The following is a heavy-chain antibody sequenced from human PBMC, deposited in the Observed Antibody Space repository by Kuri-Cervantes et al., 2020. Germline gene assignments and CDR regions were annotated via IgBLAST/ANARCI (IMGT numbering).Heavy chain of an antibody. CDR1: GGSFNDFY. CDR3: ARMGGVLWFGDHLNTYYFDY. CDR2: IKPDGSDE. D-gene: IGHD3-10*01. V-gene: IGHV3-7*01. Sequence: ETLSLTCAVYGGSFNDFYWTWIRQPPGKGLEWVASIKPDGSDEYYLDSVKGRFTISRDNAKNSLYLQMNSLRAEDTAVYYCARMGGVLWFGDHLNTYYFDYWGQGTLVTVSS. J-gene: IGHJ4*02.